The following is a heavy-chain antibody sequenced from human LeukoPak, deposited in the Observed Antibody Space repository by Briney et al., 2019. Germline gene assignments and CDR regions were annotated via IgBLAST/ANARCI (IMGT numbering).Heavy chain of an antibody. CDR2: INHSGST. J-gene: IGHJ6*04. CDR1: GGSFSGYY. V-gene: IGHV4-34*01. D-gene: IGHD6-13*01. Sequence: SETLSLTCAVYGGSFSGYYWSWIRQPPGKGLEWIGEINHSGSTNYNPSLKSRVTISVVTSKNQFSLKLSSVTAADTAVYYCHYSSRLRYYYGMDVWGKGTTVTVSS. CDR3: HYSSRLRYYYGMDV.